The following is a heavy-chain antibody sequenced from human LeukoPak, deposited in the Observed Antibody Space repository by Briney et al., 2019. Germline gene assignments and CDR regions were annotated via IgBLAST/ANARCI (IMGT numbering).Heavy chain of an antibody. CDR1: GFIFSNYN. Sequence: GGSLRLSCVASGFIFSNYNMNWVRQAPGKGLEWVSSFSSGDTYIHYADSVKGRFTISRDNAKNSLYLQMNSLRAEDTAVYYCARGVNYSGSGSYFRDWFDSWGQGTLVAVSS. J-gene: IGHJ5*01. CDR3: ARGVNYSGSGSYFRDWFDS. CDR2: FSSGDTYI. V-gene: IGHV3-21*01. D-gene: IGHD3-10*01.